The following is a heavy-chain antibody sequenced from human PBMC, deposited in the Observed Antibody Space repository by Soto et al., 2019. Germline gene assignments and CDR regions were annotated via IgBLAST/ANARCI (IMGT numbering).Heavy chain of an antibody. CDR2: IIPIFHTA. J-gene: IGHJ6*02. V-gene: IGHV1-69*13. CDR3: ARVGYCNTTSCRFYYYHHGMDV. D-gene: IGHD2-2*01. Sequence: SVKVSCKASGDTFHSYAISWVRRAPGQGLEWMGGIIPIFHTANYAQKFQARVTMTADESARTAYMELSGLRSEDTAVYYCARVGYCNTTSCRFYYYHHGMDVWGQGTTVTVSS. CDR1: GDTFHSYA.